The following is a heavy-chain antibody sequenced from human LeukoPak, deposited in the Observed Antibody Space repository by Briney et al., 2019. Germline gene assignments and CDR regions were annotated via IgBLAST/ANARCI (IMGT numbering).Heavy chain of an antibody. Sequence: RASVKVSRKASGYTFTCYDINWVRQATGQGLEWMGWMNPNSGNTGNAQKFQGRVTMTRYTSIITAYMELSSLRSEDTAVYYCARGRLDSSGYHFDYWGQGTLVTVSS. V-gene: IGHV1-8*01. J-gene: IGHJ4*02. CDR1: GYTFTCYD. CDR3: ARGRLDSSGYHFDY. CDR2: MNPNSGNT. D-gene: IGHD3-22*01.